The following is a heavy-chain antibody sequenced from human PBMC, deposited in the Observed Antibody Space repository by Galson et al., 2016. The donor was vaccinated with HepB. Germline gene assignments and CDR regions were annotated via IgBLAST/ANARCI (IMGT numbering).Heavy chain of an antibody. Sequence: SLRLSCAASGFPFSSNAMHWVRQAPGKGLEWVAVMSYDGSNKYYADSVRGRFTISRDNSKKTLYLRMNNLRAEDTAVYYCATTPLYYDDSSGLYYDDYWGQGTLVTVSS. D-gene: IGHD3-22*01. CDR1: GFPFSSNA. V-gene: IGHV3-30-3*01. J-gene: IGHJ4*02. CDR3: ATTPLYYDDSSGLYYDDY. CDR2: MSYDGSNK.